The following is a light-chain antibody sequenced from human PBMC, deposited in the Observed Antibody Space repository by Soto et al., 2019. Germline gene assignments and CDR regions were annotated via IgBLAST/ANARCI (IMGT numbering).Light chain of an antibody. CDR2: EVS. V-gene: IGLV2-23*02. Sequence: QSVLTQPASVSGSPGQSITISCTGTSSVVGSYNLVSWYQQHPGKAPKLMIYEVSKRPSGVSNRFSGSKSGNTASLTISGLQAEGEADYYCCSYAGSSTWIFGTGTKVTVL. CDR3: CSYAGSSTWI. J-gene: IGLJ1*01. CDR1: SSVVGSYNL.